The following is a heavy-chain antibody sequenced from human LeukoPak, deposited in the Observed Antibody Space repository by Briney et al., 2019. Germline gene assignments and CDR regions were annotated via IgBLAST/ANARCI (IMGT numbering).Heavy chain of an antibody. Sequence: GGSLRLSCAASGFTFSNYWMSWVRQAPGKGLKWVANIKEDGSEKYYADSVKGRFTISRDNAKNSLNLQMNSLRAEDTAIYYCASRRDYWGQGTLVTVSS. CDR1: GFTFSNYW. CDR2: IKEDGSEK. J-gene: IGHJ4*02. V-gene: IGHV3-7*02. CDR3: ASRRDY.